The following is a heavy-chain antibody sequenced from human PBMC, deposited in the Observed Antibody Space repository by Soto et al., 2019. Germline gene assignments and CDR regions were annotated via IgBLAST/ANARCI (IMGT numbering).Heavy chain of an antibody. J-gene: IGHJ6*02. CDR3: ARERYYGMDV. Sequence: TSETLSLTCTVSGGSISSYYWSWIRQPPGKGLEWTGYIYYSGSTNYNPSLKSRVTISVDTSKNQFSLKLSSVTAADTAVYYCARERYYGMDVWGQGTTVTVSS. CDR2: IYYSGST. V-gene: IGHV4-59*01. CDR1: GGSISSYY.